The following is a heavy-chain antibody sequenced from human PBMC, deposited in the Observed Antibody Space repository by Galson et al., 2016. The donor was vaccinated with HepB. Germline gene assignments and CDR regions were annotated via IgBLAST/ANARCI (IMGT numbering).Heavy chain of an antibody. CDR3: AKGPRYSVYYGDY. J-gene: IGHJ4*02. CDR1: GFTFSTFG. Sequence: SLRLSCAASGFTFSTFGMHWVRQAPGKGLEWVAIISYDGSDKSYAESVRGRFTISRDNSNNALYLQMSSLRAEGTALYYCAKGPRYSVYYGDYWGQGTLVTVSS. CDR2: ISYDGSDK. D-gene: IGHD5/OR15-5a*01. V-gene: IGHV3-30*18.